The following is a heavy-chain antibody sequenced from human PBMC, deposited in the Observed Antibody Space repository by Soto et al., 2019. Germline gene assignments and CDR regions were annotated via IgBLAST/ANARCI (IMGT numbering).Heavy chain of an antibody. CDR3: ASGEGRNGHDTRFDY. Sequence: GGSLRLSCVASGFTFSSYSMNWVRQAPGKGLEWVSYISSSSSTIYYADSVKGRFTISRDNDKDTVYLQMNGLRPEDTAVHYCASGEGRNGHDTRFDYWGQGTLVTVSS. D-gene: IGHD5-12*01. J-gene: IGHJ4*02. CDR1: GFTFSSYS. CDR2: ISSSSSTI. V-gene: IGHV3-48*01.